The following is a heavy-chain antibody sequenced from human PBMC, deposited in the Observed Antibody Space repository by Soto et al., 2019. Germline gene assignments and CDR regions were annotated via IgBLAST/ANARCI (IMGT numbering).Heavy chain of an antibody. CDR1: GFTFSSYA. CDR2: ISYDGSNK. Sequence: GGSLRLSCAASGFTFSSYAMHWVRHAPGKGLDLVAVISYDGSNKYYAGSVKGRFTISRDNSKNTLYLQMNSLRAEDTAVYYCARSTYSSGWYVTEYYYYYYGMDVWGQGTTVTVSS. V-gene: IGHV3-30-3*01. J-gene: IGHJ6*02. CDR3: ARSTYSSGWYVTEYYYYYYGMDV. D-gene: IGHD6-19*01.